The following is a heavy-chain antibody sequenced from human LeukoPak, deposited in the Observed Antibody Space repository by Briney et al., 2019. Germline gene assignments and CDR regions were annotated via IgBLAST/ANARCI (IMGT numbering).Heavy chain of an antibody. J-gene: IGHJ4*02. CDR1: GFTFSSYA. CDR3: AKTGYSSGWGDYYFDY. D-gene: IGHD6-19*01. CDR2: ISGSGGST. V-gene: IGHV3-23*01. Sequence: GRSLRLSCAASGFTFSSYAMSWVRQAPGKGLEWVSAISGSGGSTYYADSVKGRFTISRDNSKNTLYLQMNSLRAEDTAVYYCAKTGYSSGWGDYYFDYWGQGTRVTVSS.